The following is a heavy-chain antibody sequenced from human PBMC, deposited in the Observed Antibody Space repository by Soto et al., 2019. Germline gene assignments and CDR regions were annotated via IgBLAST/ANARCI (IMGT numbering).Heavy chain of an antibody. D-gene: IGHD3-22*01. V-gene: IGHV3-15*07. J-gene: IGHJ4*02. CDR1: GFTFSNAW. CDR3: TTTYYYDSSGYHYVDY. CDR2: IKSKTDGGTT. Sequence: EVQLVESGGGLVKPGGSLRLSCAASGFTFSNAWMNWVRQAPGKGLEWVGRIKSKTDGGTTDYAAPVKGRFTISRDDSKXXLYRQMNSLKTEDTAVYYCTTTYYYDSSGYHYVDYWGQGTLVTVSS.